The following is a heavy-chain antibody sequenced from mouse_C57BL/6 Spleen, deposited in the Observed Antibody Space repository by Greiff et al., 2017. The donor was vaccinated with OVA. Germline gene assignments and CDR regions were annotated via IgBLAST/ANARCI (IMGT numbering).Heavy chain of an antibody. V-gene: IGHV1-76*01. Sequence: VQLQQSGAELVRPGASVKLSCKASGYTFTDYYINWVKQRPGQGLEWIARIYPGSGNTYYNEKFKGKATLTAEKSSSTAYMQLSSLTSEDSAVYFCARRSDGYRFYAMDYWGQGTSVTVSS. CDR2: IYPGSGNT. CDR1: GYTFTDYY. D-gene: IGHD2-3*01. J-gene: IGHJ4*01. CDR3: ARRSDGYRFYAMDY.